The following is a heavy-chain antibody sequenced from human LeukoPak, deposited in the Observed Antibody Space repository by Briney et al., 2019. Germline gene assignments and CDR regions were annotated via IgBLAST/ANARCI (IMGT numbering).Heavy chain of an antibody. J-gene: IGHJ4*02. CDR2: IYSSGRT. D-gene: IGHD6-19*01. CDR1: GGSISSNY. V-gene: IGHV4-4*08. CDR3: ATSGWYLLPGVY. Sequence: SETLSLTCTGSGGSISSNYWSWIRQPPGKGLEWVGYIYSSGRTNYNPSLKSRVTISVDTSKNQLSLKLSSVTAADTAVYYCATSGWYLLPGVYWGQGTLVTVSS.